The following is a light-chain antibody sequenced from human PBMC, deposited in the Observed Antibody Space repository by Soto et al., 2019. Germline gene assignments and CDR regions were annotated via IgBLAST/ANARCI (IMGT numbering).Light chain of an antibody. CDR1: QSVSGD. V-gene: IGKV3-15*01. CDR3: QQYNSWPIT. J-gene: IGKJ5*01. Sequence: EIVLTQSPATLSVSPGERATLSCRASQSVSGDLAWYHHKPGQAPRLLIYDASARALDIPDRFAGSGSGTEFTLTISSLQSEDFAVYFCQQYNSWPITFGQGTRLET. CDR2: DAS.